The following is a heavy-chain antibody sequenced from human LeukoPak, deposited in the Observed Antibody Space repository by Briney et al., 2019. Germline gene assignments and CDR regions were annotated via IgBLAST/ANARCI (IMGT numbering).Heavy chain of an antibody. CDR1: GFTFSVYG. J-gene: IGHJ4*02. CDR3: ARAVGPFDY. Sequence: GGSLRLSCAASGFTFSVYGMHWVRQAPGKGLEWVAVIWHDGTNKYYADSVKGRFTISRDNCDDTLFLQMNRLRAEDTAVYYCARAVGPFDYWGQGTLVTVSS. CDR2: IWHDGTNK. V-gene: IGHV3-33*01.